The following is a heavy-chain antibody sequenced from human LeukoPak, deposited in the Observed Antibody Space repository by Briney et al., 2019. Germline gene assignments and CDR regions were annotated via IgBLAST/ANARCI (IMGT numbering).Heavy chain of an antibody. CDR2: ISGSDGHT. CDR3: AKALRQIAAAGTSYWYFDL. J-gene: IGHJ2*01. CDR1: GFTLSDYA. Sequence: GGSLRLSCAASGFTLSDYAMNWVRQAPGEGLEGLSAISGSDGHTFYADSVKGRLTLSRDNSKNTLYLQMNTLRADDTAIYYCAKALRQIAAAGTSYWYFDLWGRGTLVTVSS. D-gene: IGHD6-13*01. V-gene: IGHV3-23*01.